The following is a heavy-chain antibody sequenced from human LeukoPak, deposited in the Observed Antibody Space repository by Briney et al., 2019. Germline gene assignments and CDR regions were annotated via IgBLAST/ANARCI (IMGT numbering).Heavy chain of an antibody. CDR1: GGSFSGYY. V-gene: IGHV4-34*01. J-gene: IGHJ6*04. CDR2: INHSGST. Sequence: SETLSLTCAVYGGSFSGYYLNWIRQPPGKGLEWIGEINHSGSTNYNPSLKSRVTISVDTSKNQFSLKLSSVTAADTAVYYCARGRRREGSGNYFLGPYYYGMDVWGKGTTVTVSS. D-gene: IGHD3-10*01. CDR3: ARGRRREGSGNYFLGPYYYGMDV.